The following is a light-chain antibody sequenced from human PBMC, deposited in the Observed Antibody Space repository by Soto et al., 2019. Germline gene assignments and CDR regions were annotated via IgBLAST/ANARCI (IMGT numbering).Light chain of an antibody. J-gene: IGKJ4*01. CDR2: AAS. Sequence: EILLTQSPATLSSSPGDRATLSCRASQGIGNYLDWYQQKPGKAPRLLIYAASNLDTGVASRFSGSGSETDFTLTISSLQPEDFATYYCQQANSFPHTFGGGTKVDI. CDR3: QQANSFPHT. CDR1: QGIGNY. V-gene: IGKV3D-11*01.